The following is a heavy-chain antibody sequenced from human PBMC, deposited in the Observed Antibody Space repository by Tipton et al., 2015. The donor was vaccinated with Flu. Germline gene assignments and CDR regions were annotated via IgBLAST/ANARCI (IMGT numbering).Heavy chain of an antibody. J-gene: IGHJ4*02. CDR1: GGSITSSPYY. Sequence: GLVKPSETLSLTCTVSGGSITSSPYYWGWVRQPPGKGLEWVATSYYNGRIYYNPSLESRVSISTDTSKTQFSLTLTSVTAADTAGYYCARDPAGYYDNSAYFIFDSWGQGTLVTVSS. V-gene: IGHV4-39*07. CDR2: SYYNGRI. D-gene: IGHD3-22*01. CDR3: ARDPAGYYDNSAYFIFDS.